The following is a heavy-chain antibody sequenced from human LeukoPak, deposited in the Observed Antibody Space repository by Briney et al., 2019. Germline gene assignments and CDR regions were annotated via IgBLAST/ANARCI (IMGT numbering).Heavy chain of an antibody. V-gene: IGHV3-74*01. J-gene: IGHJ4*02. D-gene: IGHD3-16*02. CDR1: GFTFNTYW. CDR3: TRGRYYLDF. Sequence: GGSLRLSCAASGFTFNTYWMHWVRQVSGKGLEWVAYSKSDGRSTSYADAVRGRFTVSRDNTKNTLYLEMNSLRAEDTAVYYCTRGRYYLDFWGQGTLVTVSS. CDR2: SKSDGRST.